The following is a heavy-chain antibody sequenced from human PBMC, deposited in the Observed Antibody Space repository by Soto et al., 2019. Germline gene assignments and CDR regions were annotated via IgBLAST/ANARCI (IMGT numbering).Heavy chain of an antibody. V-gene: IGHV3-33*01. CDR3: ASERKSGYFDY. Sequence: QVQLVESGGGVVQPGRSLRLSCAASGFTFSSYGMHWVRQAPGKGLEWVAVIWYDGSNKYYADSVKGRFTISRDNSQNTLYLQMNSLRAEDTAVCYCASERKSGYFDYWGQGTLVTVSS. D-gene: IGHD3-3*01. CDR1: GFTFSSYG. CDR2: IWYDGSNK. J-gene: IGHJ4*02.